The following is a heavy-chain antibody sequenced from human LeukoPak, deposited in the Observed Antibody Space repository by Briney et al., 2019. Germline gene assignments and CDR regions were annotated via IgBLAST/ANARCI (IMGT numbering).Heavy chain of an antibody. Sequence: PGGSLRVSCATSGFTFSNYAMSWVRQAPGKGLEWVSGISGSGGSTYYADSVKGRFTISRDSSKNTLYLQINSLRAEDTAVYYCARTRELRQWLIPFDYWGQGTLVTVSS. V-gene: IGHV3-23*01. CDR1: GFTFSNYA. D-gene: IGHD6-19*01. CDR2: ISGSGGST. CDR3: ARTRELRQWLIPFDY. J-gene: IGHJ4*02.